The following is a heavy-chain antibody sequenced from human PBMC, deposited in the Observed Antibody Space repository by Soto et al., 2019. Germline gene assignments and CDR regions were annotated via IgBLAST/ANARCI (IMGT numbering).Heavy chain of an antibody. CDR2: ISYDGSNK. Sequence: PWGSLRLSCSASGFTFSSYGMHWGRQAPGKGLEWVAVISYDGSNKYYADSVKGRFTISRDNSKNTLYLQMNSLRPEDTAVYYCAKDGGYYDSSGYSIDYWGQGTLVTVSS. CDR1: GFTFSSYG. D-gene: IGHD3-22*01. J-gene: IGHJ4*02. V-gene: IGHV3-30*18. CDR3: AKDGGYYDSSGYSIDY.